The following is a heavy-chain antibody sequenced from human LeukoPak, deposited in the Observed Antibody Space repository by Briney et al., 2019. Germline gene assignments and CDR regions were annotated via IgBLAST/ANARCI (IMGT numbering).Heavy chain of an antibody. CDR2: INDSGTI. D-gene: IGHD1-7*01. V-gene: IGHV4-34*01. CDR1: GGSFSHYY. Sequence: KPSETLSLTCAVYGGSFSHYYWSWIRQSPGTGLEWIGEINDSGTINYNPSLMSRVTISLDKSKNQFSLKLSSATAADTAVYYCARRWNYGRNYYIDVWGKGATVSVSS. J-gene: IGHJ6*03. CDR3: ARRWNYGRNYYIDV.